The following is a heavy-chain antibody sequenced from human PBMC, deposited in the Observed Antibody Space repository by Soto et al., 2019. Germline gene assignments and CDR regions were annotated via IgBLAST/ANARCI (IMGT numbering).Heavy chain of an antibody. CDR2: IYYSGST. V-gene: IGHV4-59*01. J-gene: IGHJ5*02. CDR3: ARSSYYDFWSGYYRSHWFDP. Sequence: SETLSLTCTVSGGSIGSYYWSWIRQPPGKGLEWIGYIYYSGSTNYNPSLKSRVTISVDTSKNQFSLKLSSVTAADTAVYHCARSSYYDFWSGYYRSHWFDPWGQGTLVTVSS. D-gene: IGHD3-3*01. CDR1: GGSIGSYY.